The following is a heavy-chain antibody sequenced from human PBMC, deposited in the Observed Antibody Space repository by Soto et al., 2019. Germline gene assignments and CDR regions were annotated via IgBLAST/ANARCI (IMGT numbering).Heavy chain of an antibody. CDR2: IRSKANSYAT. Sequence: GGSLRLSCAASGFTFSGSAMHWVRQASGKGLEWVGRIRSKANSYATAYAASVKGRFTISRDDSKNTAYLQMNSLKTEDTAVYYCTIHPHQYSSSAYYYYGMDVWGQGTTVTVSS. CDR3: TIHPHQYSSSAYYYYGMDV. J-gene: IGHJ6*02. CDR1: GFTFSGSA. V-gene: IGHV3-73*01. D-gene: IGHD6-6*01.